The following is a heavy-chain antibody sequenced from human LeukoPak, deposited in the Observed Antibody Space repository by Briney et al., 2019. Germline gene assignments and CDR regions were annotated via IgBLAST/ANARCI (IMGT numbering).Heavy chain of an antibody. V-gene: IGHV5-51*01. Sequence: SLNISCKGTGYSFTNYWIGWLRQMPEEGLERMGMSSPHDSDTRYSPSFQGHVTISADKSITTAYLQWSSLKASDTAIYYCARRCDSGGYRFWFDPWGQGTLVTVSS. CDR3: ARRCDSGGYRFWFDP. CDR1: GYSFTNYW. CDR2: SSPHDSDT. D-gene: IGHD3-16*02. J-gene: IGHJ5*02.